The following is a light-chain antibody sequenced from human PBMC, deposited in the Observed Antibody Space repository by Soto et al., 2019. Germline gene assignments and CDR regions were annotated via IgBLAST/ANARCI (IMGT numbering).Light chain of an antibody. CDR1: HSVDSSY. Sequence: EVGLTQSPGALSLSPGERATLSCRASHSVDSSYFAWYQQRPGQAPRLLIYETSSRATGIPDRFSGSGSGTAFTLTVSRLEPEDFSVYFCQQYGSYPLTFGGGTKVEIK. CDR2: ETS. V-gene: IGKV3-20*01. CDR3: QQYGSYPLT. J-gene: IGKJ4*01.